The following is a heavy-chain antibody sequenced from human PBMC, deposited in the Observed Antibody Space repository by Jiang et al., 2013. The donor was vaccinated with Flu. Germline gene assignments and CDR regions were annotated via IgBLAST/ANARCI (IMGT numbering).Heavy chain of an antibody. D-gene: IGHD3-22*01. J-gene: IGHJ6*02. CDR2: IYYSGST. V-gene: IGHV4-59*01. CDR3: AREGHYYDSGGYPLYYAMDV. Sequence: LLKPSETLSLTCTVSGGSISPFYWSWIRQPPGKGLEWIGYIYYSGSTNYNPSLKSRVTISVDTSKNHFSLKLSSVTAADTAVYFCAREGHYYDSGGYPLYYAMDVWGQGTTVTVSS. CDR1: GGSISPFY.